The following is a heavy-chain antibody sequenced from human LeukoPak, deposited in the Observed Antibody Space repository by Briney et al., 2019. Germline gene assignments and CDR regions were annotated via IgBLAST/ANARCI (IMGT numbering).Heavy chain of an antibody. CDR3: ARGHSSVVTAIPYYFDY. Sequence: SETLSLTCAVYGGSFSGYYWSWIRQPPGKGLEWIAEINHSGSTNYNPSLQSRVTISVDTSKNQFSLKLRSVTAADTAVYYCARGHSSVVTAIPYYFDYWGRGTLVTVSS. D-gene: IGHD2-21*02. CDR2: INHSGST. V-gene: IGHV4-34*01. CDR1: GGSFSGYY. J-gene: IGHJ4*02.